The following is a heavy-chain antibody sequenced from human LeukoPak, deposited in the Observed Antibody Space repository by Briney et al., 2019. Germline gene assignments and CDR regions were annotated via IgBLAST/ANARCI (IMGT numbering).Heavy chain of an antibody. CDR1: GFTFSSYS. V-gene: IGHV3-48*01. CDR3: ASEWAIVALDY. CDR2: ISSSSSTI. Sequence: PGGSLRLSCAASGFTFSSYSMNWVRQAPGKGLEWVSYISSSSSTIYYADSVKGRFTISRDNAKNSLYLQMNSLRAEDTAVYYCASEWAIVALDYWGQGTLVTVSS. J-gene: IGHJ4*02. D-gene: IGHD5-12*01.